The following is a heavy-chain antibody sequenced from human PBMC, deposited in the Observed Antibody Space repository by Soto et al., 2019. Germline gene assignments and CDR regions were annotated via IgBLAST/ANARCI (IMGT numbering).Heavy chain of an antibody. V-gene: IGHV3-21*01. CDR2: ASSSETYI. CDR3: ARASSSRDYFDY. CDR1: GFSFSSYS. J-gene: IGHJ4*02. Sequence: EIQLVESGGGLVKPGGSLRLSCAASGFSFSSYSISWVRQAPGQGLEWVSSASSSETYIYYADSMKGRITISRDSAKNSVYLQMNSLRAEDTAVYYCARASSSRDYFDYWGQGTLVTVSS. D-gene: IGHD6-13*01.